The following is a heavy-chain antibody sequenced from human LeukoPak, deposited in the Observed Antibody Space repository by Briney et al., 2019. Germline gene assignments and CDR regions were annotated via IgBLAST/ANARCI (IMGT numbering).Heavy chain of an antibody. CDR2: TYYRSKWYN. Sequence: XXXSPSXXXXXXXXTYYRSKWYNDYAVSVKSRITINPDTSKNQFSLQLNSVTPEDTAVYYCARIAVAGTLNAFDIWGQGTMVTVSS. V-gene: IGHV6-1*01. CDR3: ARIAVAGTLNAFDI. J-gene: IGHJ3*02. D-gene: IGHD6-19*01.